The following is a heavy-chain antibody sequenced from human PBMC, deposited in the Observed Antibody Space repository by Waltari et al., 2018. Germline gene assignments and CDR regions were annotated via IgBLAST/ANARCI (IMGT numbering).Heavy chain of an antibody. D-gene: IGHD2-21*01. CDR3: ARGIAIALDYYYYGMDV. J-gene: IGHJ6*02. Sequence: QVQLVQSGAEVKKPGSSVKVSCKASGGTFSSYAISWVRQAPGQGLEWMGGISPSLGTANYAQKFQGRVTITADESTSTAYMELSSLRSEDTAVYYCARGIAIALDYYYYGMDVWGQGTTVTVSS. CDR1: GGTFSSYA. CDR2: ISPSLGTA. V-gene: IGHV1-69*01.